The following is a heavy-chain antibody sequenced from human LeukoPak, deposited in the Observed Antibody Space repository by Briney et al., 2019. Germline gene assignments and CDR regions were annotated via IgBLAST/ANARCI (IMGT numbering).Heavy chain of an antibody. CDR2: IYYSGST. D-gene: IGHD3-10*01. CDR1: GGSISSGSYY. Sequence: SQTLSLTCTVSGGSISSGSYYWSWIRQHPGEGLEWTGHIYYSGSTYYNPSLKNRVIISVDTSKKQFSLNLSSVTAADTAVYYCARGIWYYGSGSYLDYWGQGTLVTVSS. J-gene: IGHJ4*02. CDR3: ARGIWYYGSGSYLDY. V-gene: IGHV4-31*03.